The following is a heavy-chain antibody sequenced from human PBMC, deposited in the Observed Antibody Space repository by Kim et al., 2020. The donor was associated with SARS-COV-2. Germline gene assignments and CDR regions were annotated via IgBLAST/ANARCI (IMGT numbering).Heavy chain of an antibody. V-gene: IGHV3-20*04. J-gene: IGHJ4*02. CDR3: VRGYAGGPFDL. CDR2: INRNSGSI. D-gene: IGHD3-16*01. CDR1: GFTFDDYG. Sequence: GGSLRLSCAASGFTFDDYGMSWVRQTPGKGLEWVSGINRNSGSIGYADSVKGRFTISRDNAKKSLYLQMNGLRVEDTALYYWVRGYAGGPFDLWGQGSLVTGSS.